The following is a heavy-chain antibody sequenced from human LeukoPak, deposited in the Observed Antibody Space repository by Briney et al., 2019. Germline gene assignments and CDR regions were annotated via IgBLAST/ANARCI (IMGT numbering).Heavy chain of an antibody. J-gene: IGHJ4*02. V-gene: IGHV4-59*03. Sequence: PSETLSLTRTVSGGAINSYHWTWIRQPPGKGLEWIASIYYIGSPKYNPSLESRVTISVDTSKNQFSLKVNSLTAADTAVYYCATPPGDYTGYWGQGTLVTVSS. CDR2: IYYIGSP. CDR1: GGAINSYH. D-gene: IGHD4-17*01. CDR3: ATPPGDYTGY.